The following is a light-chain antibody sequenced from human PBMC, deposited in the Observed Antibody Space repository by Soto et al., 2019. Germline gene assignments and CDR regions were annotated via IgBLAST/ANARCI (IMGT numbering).Light chain of an antibody. CDR3: QSADSSGTYKYV. CDR1: ALPKQY. V-gene: IGLV3-25*03. CDR2: KDS. J-gene: IGLJ1*01. Sequence: SYELTQPPSVSVSPGQTARITCSGDALPKQYAYWYQQKPGQAPVLVIYKDSERPSGIPERFSGSSSGTTVMLTFIGVQAEDEADYYCQSADSSGTYKYVFGTGTRSPS.